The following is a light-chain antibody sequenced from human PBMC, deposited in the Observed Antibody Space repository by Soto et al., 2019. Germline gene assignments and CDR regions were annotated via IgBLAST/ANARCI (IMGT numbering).Light chain of an antibody. Sequence: ETVLTQSPATLSLSPGESATLSCRASQSVSSYLVWYQQKPGQAPRLLIYDASNRATDIPARFSGSGSGTDCSLTISSLEPEDFAVYYCQQRINWPYTFGQGTKVEIK. CDR3: QQRINWPYT. V-gene: IGKV3-11*01. CDR1: QSVSSY. J-gene: IGKJ2*01. CDR2: DAS.